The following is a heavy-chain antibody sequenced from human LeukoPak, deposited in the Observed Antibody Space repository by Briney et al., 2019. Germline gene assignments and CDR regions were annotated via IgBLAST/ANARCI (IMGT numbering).Heavy chain of an antibody. D-gene: IGHD3-10*01. Sequence: QPGGSLRLSCVAYEFILSRYAVSWVRQAPGKGLQWVSSLGISGDYSWYAGSVKGRFTISRDNSKNTLYLQMNSLRAEDTAVYYCARPSRGYYMDVWGKGTTVTVSS. CDR2: LGISGDYS. CDR3: ARPSRGYYMDV. V-gene: IGHV3-23*01. CDR1: EFILSRYA. J-gene: IGHJ6*03.